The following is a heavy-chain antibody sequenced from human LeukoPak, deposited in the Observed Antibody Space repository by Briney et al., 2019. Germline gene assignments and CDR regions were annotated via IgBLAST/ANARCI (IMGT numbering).Heavy chain of an antibody. D-gene: IGHD3-10*01. CDR2: IYYSGST. Sequence: SETLSLTCTVSGGSISSGGYYWSWIRQHPGKGLEWIGYIYYSGSTYYNPSLKSRVTISVDTSENQFSLKLSSVTAADTAVYYCARAHRDPEFFFDYWGQGTLVTVSS. CDR3: ARAHRDPEFFFDY. CDR1: GGSISSGGYY. V-gene: IGHV4-31*03. J-gene: IGHJ4*02.